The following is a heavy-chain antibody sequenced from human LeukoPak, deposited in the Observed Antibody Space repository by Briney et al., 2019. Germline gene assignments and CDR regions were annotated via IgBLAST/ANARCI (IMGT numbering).Heavy chain of an antibody. CDR1: GFTFSSYW. J-gene: IGHJ4*02. Sequence: GGSLRLSCAASGFTFSSYWMHWVRQAPGKGLVWVSRFNGDGGSTTYADSVKGRFTISRDNAKNTLYLQMNSLRAEDTAVYYCARDRATAMFDYWAQGTLVTVSS. V-gene: IGHV3-74*01. CDR2: FNGDGGST. CDR3: ARDRATAMFDY. D-gene: IGHD5-18*01.